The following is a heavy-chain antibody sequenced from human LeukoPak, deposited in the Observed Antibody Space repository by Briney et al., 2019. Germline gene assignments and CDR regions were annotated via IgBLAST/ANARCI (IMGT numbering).Heavy chain of an antibody. D-gene: IGHD6-19*01. V-gene: IGHV3-23*01. J-gene: IGHJ3*02. CDR2: IRGSGGST. Sequence: GGTLRLSCAASGFTFSSYAMSWVRQAPGKGLEWVSGIRGSGGSTNYADSVKGRFTISRDNSKNTLYLQMNSLRAEDTAVYYCAKVYSSGWRDAFDIWGQGTMVTVSS. CDR1: GFTFSSYA. CDR3: AKVYSSGWRDAFDI.